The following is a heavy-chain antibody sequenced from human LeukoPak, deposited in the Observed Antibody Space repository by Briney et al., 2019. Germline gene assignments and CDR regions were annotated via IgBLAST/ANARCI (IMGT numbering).Heavy chain of an antibody. Sequence: GGSLSLSCAASGYTVSSNYMSWVRQAPGKGLEWVSVIYRDGSTYYADSVKGRFTISRHSSDNTLYLQMNSLRPEDTAVYYCAKALGSSHQFIFDSWGQGTLVTVSS. CDR3: AKALGSSHQFIFDS. CDR2: IYRDGST. D-gene: IGHD6-6*01. V-gene: IGHV3-53*04. CDR1: GYTVSSNY. J-gene: IGHJ4*02.